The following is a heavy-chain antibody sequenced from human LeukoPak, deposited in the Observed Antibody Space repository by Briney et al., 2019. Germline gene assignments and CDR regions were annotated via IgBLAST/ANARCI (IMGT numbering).Heavy chain of an antibody. CDR1: GYSISSGYY. CDR3: ARMADYDRSGYDAFEI. D-gene: IGHD3-22*01. Sequence: PSETLSLTCTVSGYSISSGYYWGWIRQPPGKGLEWIGSIYHSGSTYYNPSLKSRVTISVDTSKNQFSLKLSSVTAADTAVYYCARMADYDRSGYDAFEIWGLGTLVTVPS. V-gene: IGHV4-38-2*02. CDR2: IYHSGST. J-gene: IGHJ3*02.